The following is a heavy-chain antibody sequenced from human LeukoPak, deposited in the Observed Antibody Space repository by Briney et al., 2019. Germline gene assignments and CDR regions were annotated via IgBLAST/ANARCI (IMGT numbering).Heavy chain of an antibody. CDR1: GGSFTHYY. J-gene: IGHJ4*02. D-gene: IGHD4-11*01. CDR2: ISHDAFAT. CDR3: AKNSQSYFDY. Sequence: PSETLSLTCAVYGGSFTHYYWSWIRQAPGKGLEWVSGISHDAFATYYADSVKGRFTISRDTSKNTLFLQMNSLRAEDTAVYYCAKNSQSYFDYWGRGTLVTVSS. V-gene: IGHV3-23*01.